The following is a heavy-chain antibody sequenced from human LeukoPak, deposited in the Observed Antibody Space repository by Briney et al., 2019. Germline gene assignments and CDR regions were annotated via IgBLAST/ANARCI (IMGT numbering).Heavy chain of an antibody. Sequence: SETLSLTCTVSGGSISSSSYYWGWIRQPPGKGLEWIGYIYYSGSTNYNPSLKSRVTISVDTSKNQFSLKLSSVTAADTAVYYCARHSAAGRPSFDHWGQGILVTVSS. D-gene: IGHD6-13*01. CDR3: ARHSAAGRPSFDH. J-gene: IGHJ4*02. CDR2: IYYSGST. V-gene: IGHV4-61*05. CDR1: GGSISSSSYY.